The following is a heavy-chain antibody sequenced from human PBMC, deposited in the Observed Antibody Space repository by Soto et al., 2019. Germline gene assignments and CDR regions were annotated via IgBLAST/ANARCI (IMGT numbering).Heavy chain of an antibody. CDR3: ARRLKKIQDEGGDDYYYYYMDV. CDR1: GFTFSSYG. J-gene: IGHJ6*03. Sequence: GGSLRLSCAASGFTFSSYGMHWVRQAPGKGLEWVAVIWYDGSNKYYADSVKGRFTISRDNSKNTLYLQMNSLRAEDTAVYYCARRLKKIQDEGGDDYYYYYMDVWGKGTTVTVSS. CDR2: IWYDGSNK. D-gene: IGHD3-16*01. V-gene: IGHV3-33*01.